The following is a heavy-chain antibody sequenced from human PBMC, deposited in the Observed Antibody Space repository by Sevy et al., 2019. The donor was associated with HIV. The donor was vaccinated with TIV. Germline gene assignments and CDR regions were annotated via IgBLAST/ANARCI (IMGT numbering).Heavy chain of an antibody. V-gene: IGHV3-15*01. CDR1: GFTFSNAW. D-gene: IGHD3-3*01. J-gene: IGHJ6*03. CDR2: IKSKTDGGTT. Sequence: GGSLRLSCAASGFTFSNAWMSWVRQAPGKGLEWVGRIKSKTDGGTTDYAAPVKGRFTISRDDSKNTLYLQMNSLKTEDTDVYYCTTNRITNDYYYYYYMDVWGKGTTVTVSS. CDR3: TTNRITNDYYYYYYMDV.